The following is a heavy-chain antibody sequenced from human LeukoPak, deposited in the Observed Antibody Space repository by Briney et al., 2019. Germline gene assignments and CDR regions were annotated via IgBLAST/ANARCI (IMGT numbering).Heavy chain of an antibody. Sequence: SETLSLTCTVSGGSVSSGSYYWSWIRQPPGKGLEWIGYIYYSGSTNYNPSLKSRVTISVDTSKNQFSLKLSSVTAADTAVYYCARDGDYFDYWGQGTLVAVSS. CDR3: ARDGDYFDY. CDR1: GGSVSSGSYY. V-gene: IGHV4-61*01. J-gene: IGHJ4*02. D-gene: IGHD3-3*01. CDR2: IYYSGST.